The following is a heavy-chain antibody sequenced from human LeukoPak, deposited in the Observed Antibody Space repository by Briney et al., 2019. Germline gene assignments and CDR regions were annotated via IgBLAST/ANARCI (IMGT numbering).Heavy chain of an antibody. CDR3: AKDQYCSGGSCYSDY. D-gene: IGHD2-15*01. Sequence: GGSLRLSCAASGLTVSSNYMSWVRQAPGKGLEWVSLIYTDGTTFYADSVKGRFTISRDNSKNTLYLQMNSLRAEDTAVYYCAKDQYCSGGSCYSDYWGQGILVTVSS. J-gene: IGHJ4*02. CDR2: IYTDGTT. V-gene: IGHV3-66*01. CDR1: GLTVSSNY.